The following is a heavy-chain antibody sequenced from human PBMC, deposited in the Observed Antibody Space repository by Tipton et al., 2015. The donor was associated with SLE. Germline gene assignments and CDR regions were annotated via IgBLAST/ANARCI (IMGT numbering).Heavy chain of an antibody. D-gene: IGHD6-13*01. CDR3: ATVTSSSWLRAFDY. V-gene: IGHV4-4*02. Sequence: TLSLTCAVFGGSISRNNWWSWVRQPPGKGLEWIGEIYHSASTNYNPSLKSRVTISVDTSKNQFSLKLTSVTAADTAVYYCATVTSSSWLRAFDYWGQGTLVTVSS. CDR2: IYHSAST. CDR1: GGSISRNNW. J-gene: IGHJ4*02.